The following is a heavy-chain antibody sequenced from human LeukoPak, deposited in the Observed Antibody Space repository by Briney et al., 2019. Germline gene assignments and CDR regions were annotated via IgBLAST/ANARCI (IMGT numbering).Heavy chain of an antibody. D-gene: IGHD3-22*01. CDR1: GGSISSSSYS. CDR3: ARAFSSGYLGYYFDY. Sequence: PSETLSLTCSVSGGSISSSSYSWGWIRQPPGKGLERIGNIYSSGSTYYNPSLKSRVTISVDTSKNQFSVRLSSVTAADTAVYYCARAFSSGYLGYYFDYWGQGTLVTVSS. V-gene: IGHV4-39*01. J-gene: IGHJ4*02. CDR2: IYSSGST.